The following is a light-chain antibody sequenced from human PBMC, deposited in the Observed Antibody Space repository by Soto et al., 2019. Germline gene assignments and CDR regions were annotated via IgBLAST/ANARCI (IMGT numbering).Light chain of an antibody. J-gene: IGKJ5*01. CDR3: QQRSNWPPSIT. V-gene: IGKV3-11*01. CDR1: QSVNSY. CDR2: DAS. Sequence: IVLTQSPATLSLSPGERATISCRASQSVNSYLAWYQQKPGQAPRLLIYDASNRATGIPARFSGSGSGTDFTLTISSLEPEDFAVYYCQQRSNWPPSITCGQGTRLEIK.